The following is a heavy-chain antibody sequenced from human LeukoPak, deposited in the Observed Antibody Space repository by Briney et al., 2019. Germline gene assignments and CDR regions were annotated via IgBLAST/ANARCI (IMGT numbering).Heavy chain of an antibody. J-gene: IGHJ5*02. D-gene: IGHD3-9*01. CDR3: AKGSPGYNWFDP. V-gene: IGHV3-9*01. CDR1: GFTFDDFV. Sequence: GGSLRLSCVASGFTFDDFVMHWVRQAPGKGLEGVSRITYNSATTDHADSVKGRFTISRDNAKKSLYLQMDSLRTEDTAMYYCAKGSPGYNWFDPWGQGTLVTVSS. CDR2: ITYNSATT.